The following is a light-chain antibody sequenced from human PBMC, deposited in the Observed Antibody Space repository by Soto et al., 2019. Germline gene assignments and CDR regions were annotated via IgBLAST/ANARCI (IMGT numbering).Light chain of an antibody. Sequence: EIQMTQYPSTLSASVGDTSTITCMASESISIWLAWYQQKPGKAPNLLINKASTLKSGVPSRFSGSGSGTEFTLTISSLQPDDFATYYCQHYNSYSEAFGPGTQVDIK. CDR1: ESISIW. V-gene: IGKV1-5*03. CDR2: KAS. CDR3: QHYNSYSEA. J-gene: IGKJ1*01.